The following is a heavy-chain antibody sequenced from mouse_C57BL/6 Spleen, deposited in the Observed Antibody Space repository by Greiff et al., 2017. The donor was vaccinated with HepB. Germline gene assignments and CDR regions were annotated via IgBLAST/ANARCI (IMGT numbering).Heavy chain of an antibody. Sequence: QVQLQQPGAELVMPGASVKLSCKASGYTFTSYWMHWVKQRPGQGLEWIGEIDPSDSYTNYNQKFKGKSTVTVDKSSSTAYMQLSSLTSEDSAVYYCARRVYDDYVVGWYFDVWGTGTTVTVSS. J-gene: IGHJ1*03. CDR2: IDPSDSYT. CDR3: ARRVYDDYVVGWYFDV. D-gene: IGHD2-4*01. CDR1: GYTFTSYW. V-gene: IGHV1-69*01.